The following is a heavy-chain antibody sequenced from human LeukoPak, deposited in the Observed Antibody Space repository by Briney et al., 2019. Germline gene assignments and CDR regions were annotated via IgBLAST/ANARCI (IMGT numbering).Heavy chain of an antibody. D-gene: IGHD2-2*03. V-gene: IGHV4-4*07. CDR3: ARDLLGIVVVPAAARWFDP. CDR2: IYTSGST. CDR1: GGSISSYY. J-gene: IGHJ5*02. Sequence: ETLSLTCTVSGGSISSYYWSWIRQPAGKGLEGIGRIYTSGSTNYNPSLKSRVTMSVDTSKNQFSLKLSSVTAADTAVYYCARDLLGIVVVPAAARWFDPWGQGTLVTVSS.